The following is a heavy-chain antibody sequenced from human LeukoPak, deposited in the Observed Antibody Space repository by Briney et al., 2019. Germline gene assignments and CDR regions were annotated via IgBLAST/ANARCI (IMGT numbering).Heavy chain of an antibody. CDR2: ISSSSSYI. D-gene: IGHD2-21*02. J-gene: IGHJ6*02. V-gene: IGHV3-21*01. CDR3: ARVPLRDFYGMDV. Sequence: GGSLRLSCAASGFTFSSYSMNWVRQAPGKGLEWVSSISSSSSYIYYADSVKGRFTISRDNAKNSLYLQMNSLRAEDTAVYYCARVPLRDFYGMDVWGQGTTVTVSS. CDR1: GFTFSSYS.